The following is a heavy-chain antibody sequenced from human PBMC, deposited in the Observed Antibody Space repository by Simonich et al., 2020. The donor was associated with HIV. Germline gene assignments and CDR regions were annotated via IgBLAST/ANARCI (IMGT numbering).Heavy chain of an antibody. CDR3: ARAHQNILFDN. V-gene: IGHV4-38-2*02. D-gene: IGHD2-15*01. Sequence: QVQLQESGPGLVKPSETLSLICNVSGYSISSGYFWGWIRQPPGKGLEWIGSSYRRGTTYYNPSLNSRITISVDTSKNQFSLKMTSVTAADTALYYCARAHQNILFDNWGLGTLVTVSS. CDR2: SYRRGTT. CDR1: GYSISSGYF. J-gene: IGHJ4*02.